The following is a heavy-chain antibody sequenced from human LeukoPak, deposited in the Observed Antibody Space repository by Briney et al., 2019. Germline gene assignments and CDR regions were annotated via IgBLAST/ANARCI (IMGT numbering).Heavy chain of an antibody. CDR1: GGFVNSDNYY. Sequence: SETLSLTCTVSGGFVNSDNYYWSWIRWPRGRGLGRIEHIFYTGSTNYNPSLKSRVTISVDTSKNQFSLKVSSVTAADTAVYYCASDGGFDWGQGTMVTVSS. V-gene: IGHV4-61*01. D-gene: IGHD6-25*01. CDR3: ASDGGFD. CDR2: IFYTGST. J-gene: IGHJ4*02.